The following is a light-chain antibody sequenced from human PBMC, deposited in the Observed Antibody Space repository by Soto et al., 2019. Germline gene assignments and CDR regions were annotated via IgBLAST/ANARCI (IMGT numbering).Light chain of an antibody. Sequence: ALTQPASLSGSPGQSITISCTGTSSDIGAYDYVSWFQQHPGKAPKLMISEVNNRPSGVSNRFSGSKSGNTASLTISGLQAEDEAVYYCCSYTRTSNHYFFGSGTKVTVL. CDR2: EVN. CDR1: SSDIGAYDY. V-gene: IGLV2-14*01. J-gene: IGLJ1*01. CDR3: CSYTRTSNHYF.